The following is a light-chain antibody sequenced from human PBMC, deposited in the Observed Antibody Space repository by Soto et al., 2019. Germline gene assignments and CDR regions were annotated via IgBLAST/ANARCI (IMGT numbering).Light chain of an antibody. J-gene: IGKJ3*01. V-gene: IGKV4-1*01. Sequence: DIVMTQSPDSLAVSLGERATINCKSSQSVLFSSNNKNYLAWYQHKPGQPPKLLIHWASTRASGVPDRFTGSGSGTDFTLTISSLQAEDVAVYYCQQYYATPFTFGPGTKVDIK. CDR2: WAS. CDR1: QSVLFSSNNKNY. CDR3: QQYYATPFT.